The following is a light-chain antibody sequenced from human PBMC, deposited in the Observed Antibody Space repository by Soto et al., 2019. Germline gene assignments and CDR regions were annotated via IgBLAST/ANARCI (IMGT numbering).Light chain of an antibody. J-gene: IGLJ1*01. CDR3: QVWDSSSDPLYV. CDR2: VDS. V-gene: IGLV3-21*02. Sequence: YELTQPPSVSVAPGQTARITWGGNNIGSKSVHWYQQKPGQAPVLVVYVDSDRPSGIPERFSGSNSGNTAPLNSSRVEAGDEADYYCQVWDSSSDPLYVFGTGTKVTV. CDR1: NIGSKS.